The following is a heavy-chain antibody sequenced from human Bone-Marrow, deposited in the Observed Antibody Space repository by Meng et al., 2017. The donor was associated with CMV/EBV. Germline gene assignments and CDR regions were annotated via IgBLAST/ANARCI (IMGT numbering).Heavy chain of an antibody. V-gene: IGHV1-2*02. CDR1: GYTLTDYY. J-gene: IGHJ6*02. CDR3: ARGGLGHYYYGMDV. Sequence: ASVKVSCKASGYTLTDYYLHWARQAPGQGLEWMGWLNPNTGGTIHAQKFQGRVTMTRVTSINTAYIDLSGLRSDDTAIYYWARGGLGHYYYGMDVWGQGTTVTVSS. CDR2: LNPNTGGT.